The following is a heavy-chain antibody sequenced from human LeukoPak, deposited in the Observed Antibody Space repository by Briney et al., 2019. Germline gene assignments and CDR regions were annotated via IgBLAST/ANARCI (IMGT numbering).Heavy chain of an antibody. CDR2: ISASGGRT. Sequence: GGSLRLSCAASGLTFSRYAMSWVRQAPGKGLEWVSAISASGGRTYYADSVKGRFTISRDNSKNTLYLQMNSLRVEDTAVYYCAKEVYYFDTSGLYSFAFDIWGQGTMVTVPS. CDR1: GLTFSRYA. D-gene: IGHD3-22*01. CDR3: AKEVYYFDTSGLYSFAFDI. J-gene: IGHJ3*02. V-gene: IGHV3-23*01.